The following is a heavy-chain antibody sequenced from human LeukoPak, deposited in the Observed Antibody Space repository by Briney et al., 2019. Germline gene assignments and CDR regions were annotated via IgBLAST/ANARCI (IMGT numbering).Heavy chain of an antibody. CDR2: MNPNSGNT. D-gene: IGHD6-13*01. Sequence: ASVKVSCKASGYTFTSYDINWVRQATGQGLEWMGWMNPNSGNTGYAQKFQDRVTMTRNTSISTAYMELSSLRSEDTAVYYCARHLPYSSSWYIGYYYYGMDVWGQGTTVTVSS. CDR1: GYTFTSYD. CDR3: ARHLPYSSSWYIGYYYYGMDV. J-gene: IGHJ6*02. V-gene: IGHV1-8*01.